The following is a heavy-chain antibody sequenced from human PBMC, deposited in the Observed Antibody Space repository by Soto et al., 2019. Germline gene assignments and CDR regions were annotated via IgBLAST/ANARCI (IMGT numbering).Heavy chain of an antibody. D-gene: IGHD4-17*01. J-gene: IGHJ4*02. CDR1: GFTLSGYS. V-gene: IGHV3-21*01. Sequence: LRLSCAASGFTLSGYSMNWVRQAPGKVLEWVSSISTSSSYIHYADSVKGRFTISRDNAENSLYLQMNSLRAEDTAIYYCARETPLHPDYGGNPFSDYWGQGTLVTVSS. CDR3: ARETPLHPDYGGNPFSDY. CDR2: ISTSSSYI.